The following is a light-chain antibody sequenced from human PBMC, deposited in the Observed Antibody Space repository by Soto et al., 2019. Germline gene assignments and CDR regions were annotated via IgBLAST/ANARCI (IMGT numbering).Light chain of an antibody. CDR2: DAS. Sequence: EIVLTQSPATLSSSPGETATLSCRASQYVGTRLAWYQHKPGQAPRLLIYDASNRAAGIPDRFSGSGSGTDFTLTVSRLEPEDFAMYYCQQYHWAPDTFGQGTRLEIK. V-gene: IGKV3-11*01. CDR3: QQYHWAPDT. J-gene: IGKJ5*01. CDR1: QYVGTR.